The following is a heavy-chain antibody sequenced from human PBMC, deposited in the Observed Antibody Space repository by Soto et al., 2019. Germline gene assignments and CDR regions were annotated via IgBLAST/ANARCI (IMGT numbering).Heavy chain of an antibody. CDR2: SNSDGSST. CDR1: GFTFTNYW. Sequence: EVQVVESGGGLVQPGGSLRLSCAASGFTFTNYWMHWARQAPGKGLVWVSRSNSDGSSTNYADSVKGRFTISRDNGKNTLDLQMNRLRAEDTAVYYCARGVRGHYGMDVWGQGTTVTVSS. CDR3: ARGVRGHYGMDV. D-gene: IGHD5-12*01. J-gene: IGHJ6*02. V-gene: IGHV3-74*01.